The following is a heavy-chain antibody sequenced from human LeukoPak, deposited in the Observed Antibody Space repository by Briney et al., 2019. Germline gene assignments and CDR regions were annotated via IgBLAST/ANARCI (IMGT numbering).Heavy chain of an antibody. CDR3: ARVSVAAAGFFDY. Sequence: ASVKVSCKASGYTFTGYYMHWVRQAPGQGLEWMGWINPNSGGTNYAQKFQGRVTMTRDTSISTAYMELSRLRSDDTAVYYCARVSVAAAGFFDYWGRGTLVTVSS. D-gene: IGHD6-13*01. J-gene: IGHJ4*02. V-gene: IGHV1-2*02. CDR2: INPNSGGT. CDR1: GYTFTGYY.